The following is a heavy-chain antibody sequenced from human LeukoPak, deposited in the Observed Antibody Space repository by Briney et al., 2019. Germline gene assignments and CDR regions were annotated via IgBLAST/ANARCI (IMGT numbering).Heavy chain of an antibody. CDR1: GGSISSSSYY. J-gene: IGHJ4*02. CDR3: ARRARIAAAHDY. V-gene: IGHV4-39*01. D-gene: IGHD6-13*01. Sequence: SETLSLSCTVSGGSISSSSYYWGWMRQPPGKGLEWIGSIYYSGSTYYNPSLKSRVTISVDTSKNQFSLKLSSVTAADTAVYNCARRARIAAAHDYWGQGTLVTVSS. CDR2: IYYSGST.